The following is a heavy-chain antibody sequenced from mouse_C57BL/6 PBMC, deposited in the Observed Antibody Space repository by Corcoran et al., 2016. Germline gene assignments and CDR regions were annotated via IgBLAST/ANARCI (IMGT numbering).Heavy chain of an antibody. D-gene: IGHD2-4*01. CDR3: AIYDYVSYAIDY. CDR1: GYSITSGYY. Sequence: DVQLQESGPGLVKPSQSLSLTCSVTGYSITSGYYWNWIRQFPGNKLEWMGYISYDGSNNYNPSLKNRISITRDTSKNQFFLKLNSVTTEDTATYYCAIYDYVSYAIDYWGQGTSVTVSS. V-gene: IGHV3-6*01. CDR2: ISYDGSN. J-gene: IGHJ4*01.